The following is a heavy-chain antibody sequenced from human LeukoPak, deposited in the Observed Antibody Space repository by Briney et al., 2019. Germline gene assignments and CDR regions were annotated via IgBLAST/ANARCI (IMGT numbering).Heavy chain of an antibody. CDR3: AKGGYCSGGSCYSFAFDI. V-gene: IGHV3-30*02. CDR1: GFTFSSYG. J-gene: IGHJ3*02. CDR2: IRYDGSNK. Sequence: TGGSLRLSCAASGFTFSSYGMHWVRQAPGKGLEWVAFIRYDGSNKYYADSVKGRFTISRDNSKNTLYLQMNSLRAEDTAVYYCAKGGYCSGGSCYSFAFDIWGQGTMVTVSS. D-gene: IGHD2-15*01.